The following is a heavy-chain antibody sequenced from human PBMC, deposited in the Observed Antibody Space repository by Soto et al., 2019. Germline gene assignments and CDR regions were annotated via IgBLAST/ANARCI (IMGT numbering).Heavy chain of an antibody. D-gene: IGHD6-19*01. CDR1: GVSFSTYG. CDR2: IWHDGIYK. Sequence: QVQLVESGGGVVQPGRSLRLSCVASGVSFSTYGMHWVRQAPGKGLEWVASIWHDGIYKFHADAVKGRFAISRDNSMNSLYLQMNSRTVEDTAMYYCATEGGVGYGSSGGAFWGQGTLVTVSS. V-gene: IGHV3-33*01. CDR3: ATEGGVGYGSSGGAF. J-gene: IGHJ4*02.